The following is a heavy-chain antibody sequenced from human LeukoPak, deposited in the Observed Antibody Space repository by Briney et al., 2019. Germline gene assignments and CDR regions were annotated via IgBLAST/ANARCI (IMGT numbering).Heavy chain of an antibody. J-gene: IGHJ1*01. CDR3: ARGHGALLWFGEYEYFQH. D-gene: IGHD3-10*01. CDR1: GYTFTSYD. V-gene: IGHV1-8*01. CDR2: MNPNSGNT. Sequence: ASVKVSCKASGYTFTSYDINWVRQATGQGLEWMGWMNPNSGNTGYAQKFQGRVTMTRITSISTDYMDLSSLKSEDTAVYDWARGHGALLWFGEYEYFQHWGQGTLVTVSS.